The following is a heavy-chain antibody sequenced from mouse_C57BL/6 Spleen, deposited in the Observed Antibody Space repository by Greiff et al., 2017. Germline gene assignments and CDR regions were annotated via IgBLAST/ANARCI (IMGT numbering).Heavy chain of an antibody. CDR3: AISGLRLHYAMDY. J-gene: IGHJ4*01. D-gene: IGHD3-2*02. CDR2: IHPSDSNT. V-gene: IGHV1-74*01. Sequence: QVQLQQPGAELVKPGASVKVSCTASGYTFTSYWMHWVKQRPGQGLEWIGRIHPSDSNTNYNQKFKGKATLTVDKSSSTAYMQLSSLTSEDSAVYDCAISGLRLHYAMDYWGHGTSVTVSS. CDR1: GYTFTSYW.